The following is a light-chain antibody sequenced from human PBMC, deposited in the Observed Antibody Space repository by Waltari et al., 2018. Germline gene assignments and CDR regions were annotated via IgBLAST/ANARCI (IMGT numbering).Light chain of an antibody. CDR2: EVS. CDR3: SSYTTSSAPGV. Sequence: QSALTQPASGSGSPGQSITISCSGTDSDVRPYDFALWYKQHPGKAPHLIIYEVSNRPSVISNRFSASKSGNTASLTISGLQAEDEADYYCSSYTTSSAPGVFGTGTRVTVL. V-gene: IGLV2-14*01. J-gene: IGLJ1*01. CDR1: DSDVRPYDF.